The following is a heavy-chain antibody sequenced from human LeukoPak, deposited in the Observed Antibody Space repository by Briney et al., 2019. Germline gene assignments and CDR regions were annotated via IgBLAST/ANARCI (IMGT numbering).Heavy chain of an antibody. Sequence: SVKVSCKASGGTFSSYAISRVRKAPGQGLEWMGGIIPIFGTTIQAQKFQGRVTITADEPTNTAYMELSSLRSEDTAVYYCARDHIVVGTAIHGYYGMDLWGQGTTVTVSS. V-gene: IGHV1-69*13. D-gene: IGHD2-21*02. J-gene: IGHJ6*02. CDR2: IIPIFGTT. CDR1: GGTFSSYA. CDR3: ARDHIVVGTAIHGYYGMDL.